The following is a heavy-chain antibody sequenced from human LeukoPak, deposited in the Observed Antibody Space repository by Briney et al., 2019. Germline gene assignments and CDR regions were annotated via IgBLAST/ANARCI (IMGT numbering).Heavy chain of an antibody. J-gene: IGHJ5*02. CDR3: ARHHLRYFDWSTEMYNWFDP. CDR1: GGSISSSSYY. V-gene: IGHV4-39*01. Sequence: SQTLSLTCTVSGGSISSSSYYSGWVRQPPGKGLEWIGCIYYSGSTYYHPSLKNRVTISVDPSKNPFSLKLSSVTPAHPALYYCARHHLRYFDWSTEMYNWFDPWGQGTLVTVSS. D-gene: IGHD3-9*01. CDR2: IYYSGST.